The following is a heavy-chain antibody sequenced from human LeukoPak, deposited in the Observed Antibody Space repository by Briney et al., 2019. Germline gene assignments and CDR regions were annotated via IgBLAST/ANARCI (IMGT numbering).Heavy chain of an antibody. CDR1: GASISSSNDY. V-gene: IGHV4-39*01. J-gene: IGHJ4*02. CDR2: GFYGGSA. Sequence: PSGTLSLACTVSGASISSSNDYWGWIRQAPGKGLEWIGSGFYGGSAHYNPSLKSRATISVDTSKNQFSLKLSSVTAADAAMYYCARQFATASADTRGYFDFWGQGTVVTVSS. CDR3: ARQFATASADTRGYFDF. D-gene: IGHD2-2*01.